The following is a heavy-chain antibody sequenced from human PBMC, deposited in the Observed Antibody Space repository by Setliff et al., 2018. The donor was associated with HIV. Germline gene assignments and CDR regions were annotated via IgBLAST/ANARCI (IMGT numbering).Heavy chain of an antibody. Sequence: GGSLRLSCTGFGFTFDDYAMDWVRQVPGKGLEWVSGISWNSGYIVYADSVRGRFTISRDNAKKTLYLQMNSLRAEDTAVYYCAKDHYYDSSGGLYWGQGTLVTVSS. V-gene: IGHV3-9*01. CDR3: AKDHYYDSSGGLY. CDR1: GFTFDDYA. CDR2: ISWNSGYI. J-gene: IGHJ4*02. D-gene: IGHD3-22*01.